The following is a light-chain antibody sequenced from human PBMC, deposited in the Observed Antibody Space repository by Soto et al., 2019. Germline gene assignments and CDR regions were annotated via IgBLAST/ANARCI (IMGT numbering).Light chain of an antibody. CDR3: HQYDTAPRT. V-gene: IGKV3-20*01. CDR2: NAS. J-gene: IGKJ1*01. CDR1: QSVTSRH. Sequence: DIALTQSPGTLSLSAGERGTLSCRAGQSVTSRHLAWYQQKRGQAPRLLIYNASTRAAGIPDRFSGSGSGTDFTLTISRLEPEDFAVYYCHQYDTAPRTFGQGTKVEIK.